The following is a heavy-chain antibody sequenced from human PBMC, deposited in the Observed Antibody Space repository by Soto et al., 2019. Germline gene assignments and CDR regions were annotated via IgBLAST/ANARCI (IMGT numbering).Heavy chain of an antibody. V-gene: IGHV4-59*08. Sequence: SETLSLTCTVSGGSISSYYWSWIRQPPGKGLEWIGYIYYSGSTNYNPSLKSRVTISVDTSKNQFSLKLSSVTAADTAVYYCARRGSGSYSDYWGQGTLVTVSS. CDR1: GGSISSYY. J-gene: IGHJ4*02. D-gene: IGHD3-10*01. CDR3: ARRGSGSYSDY. CDR2: IYYSGST.